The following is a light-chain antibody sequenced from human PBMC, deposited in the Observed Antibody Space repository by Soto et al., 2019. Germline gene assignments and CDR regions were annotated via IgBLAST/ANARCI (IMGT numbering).Light chain of an antibody. V-gene: IGKV1-39*01. Sequence: DIQMTQSPSSLSGSVGDRVTISCRASQNIVNYLNWYQRKPGTAPRLLISRASTVRSGVPPRFSGSGSGRDFTLTISSLRPEDIGTYFCQQTYSIPWTFGPGT. J-gene: IGKJ1*01. CDR1: QNIVNY. CDR2: RAS. CDR3: QQTYSIPWT.